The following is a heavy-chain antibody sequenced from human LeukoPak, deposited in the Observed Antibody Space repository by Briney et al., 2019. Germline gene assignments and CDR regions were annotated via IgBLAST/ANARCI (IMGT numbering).Heavy chain of an antibody. Sequence: GGSLRLSCAASGFTFSSYWMSWVRQAPGKGLEWVANIKQDGSEKYYVDSVKGRFTISRDNAKNSLYLQMNSLRAEDTAVYYCARVHTIFGVVITRVSDYWGQGTLVTVSS. D-gene: IGHD3-3*01. J-gene: IGHJ4*02. V-gene: IGHV3-7*01. CDR3: ARVHTIFGVVITRVSDY. CDR2: IKQDGSEK. CDR1: GFTFSSYW.